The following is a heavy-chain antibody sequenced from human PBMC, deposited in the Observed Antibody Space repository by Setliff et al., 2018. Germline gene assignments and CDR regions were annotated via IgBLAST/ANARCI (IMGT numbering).Heavy chain of an antibody. CDR3: ARGRVDSGSYNDLGYFDD. J-gene: IGHJ4*02. CDR1: GYSISSGYY. V-gene: IGHV4-38-2*02. Sequence: SETLSLTCTVSGYSISSGYYWGWIRQPPGKGLEWIGNMYHSGSVYYNPSLKSRVTISVDTSKNQFSLKVTSVTAADTAMYFCARGRVDSGSYNDLGYFDDWGKGTLVTVSS. D-gene: IGHD1-26*01. CDR2: MYHSGSV.